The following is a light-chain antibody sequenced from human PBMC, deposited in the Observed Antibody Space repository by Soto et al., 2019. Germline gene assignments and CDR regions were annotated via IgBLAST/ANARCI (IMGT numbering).Light chain of an antibody. V-gene: IGLV2-14*03. Sequence: QSALTQPASVSGSPGQSITISCTGTSSDVGAYNFVSWHQQHPDKAPKLMIYNDYDRPSGISDRFSGSKSGNTASLTISGLQGEDEADYYCSAYTVSRTYVFGTGTKLTVL. CDR1: SSDVGAYNF. J-gene: IGLJ1*01. CDR2: NDY. CDR3: SAYTVSRTYV.